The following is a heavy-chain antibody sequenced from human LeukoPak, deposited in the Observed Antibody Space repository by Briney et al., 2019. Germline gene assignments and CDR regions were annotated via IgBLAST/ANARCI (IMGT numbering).Heavy chain of an antibody. V-gene: IGHV4-34*01. CDR3: AARRGVPFPRLRLKSRFDP. CDR1: GGSFSGYY. D-gene: IGHD3-16*01. Sequence: SETLPLTCAVYGGSFSGYYWSWIRQPPGKGLEWIGEINHSGSTNYNPSLKSRGTISVETSKNQFSLKLSSVPAADTAVYYCAARRGVPFPRLRLKSRFDPSGEGSLVTAPS. J-gene: IGHJ5*02. CDR2: INHSGST.